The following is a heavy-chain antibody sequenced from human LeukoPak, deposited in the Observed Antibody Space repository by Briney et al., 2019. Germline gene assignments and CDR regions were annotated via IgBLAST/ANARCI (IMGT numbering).Heavy chain of an antibody. V-gene: IGHV4-61*02. J-gene: IGHJ4*02. Sequence: SETLSLTCTVSGGSISSGSYYWSWIRQPAGKGLEWIGRIYTSGCTNYNPSLKSRVTISVDTSKNQFSLKLSSVTAADTAVYYCARDIEVAGLFDYWGQGTLVTVSS. D-gene: IGHD6-19*01. CDR3: ARDIEVAGLFDY. CDR1: GGSISSGSYY. CDR2: IYTSGCT.